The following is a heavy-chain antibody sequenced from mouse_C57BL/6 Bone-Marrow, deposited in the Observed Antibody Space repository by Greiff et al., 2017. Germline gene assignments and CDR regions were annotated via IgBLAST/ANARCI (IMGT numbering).Heavy chain of an antibody. Sequence: EVQRVESGGGLVQPGGSLSLSCAASGFTFTDYYMSWVRQPPGKALEWLGFIRNKANGYTTEYSASVKGRFTISRDNSQSILYLQMNALRAEDSATYYCARWFLNYGSSVYAMDYWGQGTSVTVSS. CDR3: ARWFLNYGSSVYAMDY. J-gene: IGHJ4*01. V-gene: IGHV7-3*01. CDR2: IRNKANGYTT. D-gene: IGHD1-1*01. CDR1: GFTFTDYY.